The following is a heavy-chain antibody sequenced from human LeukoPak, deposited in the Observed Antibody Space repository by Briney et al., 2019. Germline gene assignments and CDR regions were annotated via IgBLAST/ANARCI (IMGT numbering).Heavy chain of an antibody. CDR2: INPSGGST. CDR3: ATSRPTTVPRLAI. D-gene: IGHD4-17*01. V-gene: IGHV1-46*01. J-gene: IGHJ3*02. CDR1: GYTFTSYY. Sequence: VASVKVSCKASGYTFTSYYMHWVRQAPGQGLEWMGIINPSGGSTSYAQKFQGRVTMTRYTSTSTVYMELSSLRSEDTAVYYCATSRPTTVPRLAIWGQGTMVTVSS.